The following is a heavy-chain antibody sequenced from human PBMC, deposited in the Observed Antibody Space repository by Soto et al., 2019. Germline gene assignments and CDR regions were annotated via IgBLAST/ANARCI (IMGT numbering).Heavy chain of an antibody. CDR2: ISGYNGKT. V-gene: IGHV1-18*01. J-gene: IGHJ6*02. CDR1: GYTFSMSG. CDR3: AREGPRPYYYYGMDV. Sequence: QVQLVQSGAEVKKPGASVKVSCKSSGYTFSMSGISWVRQAPGQGLEWMGWISGYNGKTNYEQKFQDRVTMNTDTSTNMAYMELRSLRSDDTAVYYCAREGPRPYYYYGMDVWGQGTTVTVSS.